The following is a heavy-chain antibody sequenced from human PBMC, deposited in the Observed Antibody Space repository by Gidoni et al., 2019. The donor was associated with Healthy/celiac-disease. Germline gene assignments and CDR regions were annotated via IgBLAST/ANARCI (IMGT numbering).Heavy chain of an antibody. V-gene: IGHV3-30*18. Sequence: QVQLVESGGGVVQPGRSLRLSCAASGFTFSSYGMHWVRPAPGKGLEWVAVISYDGSNKYYADSVKGRFTISRDNSKNTLYLQMNSLRAEDTAVYYCAKDLGIYSGSYEGIDYWGQGTLVTVSS. CDR3: AKDLGIYSGSYEGIDY. CDR2: ISYDGSNK. CDR1: GFTFSSYG. D-gene: IGHD1-26*01. J-gene: IGHJ4*02.